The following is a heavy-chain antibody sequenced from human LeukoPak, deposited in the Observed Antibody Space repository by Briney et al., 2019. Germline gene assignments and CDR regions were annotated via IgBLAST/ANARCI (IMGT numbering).Heavy chain of an antibody. Sequence: SETLSLTCTVSGGSISPYYWSWIRQSPGKGLEWIGCIHYSGSTIYNPSLKSRVSISVDTSKNQFSLKLSSATAADTAVYYCAGPTSSGWHGDFDYWGQGTLVIVSS. CDR2: IHYSGST. J-gene: IGHJ4*02. V-gene: IGHV4-59*08. CDR1: GGSISPYY. D-gene: IGHD6-19*01. CDR3: AGPTSSGWHGDFDY.